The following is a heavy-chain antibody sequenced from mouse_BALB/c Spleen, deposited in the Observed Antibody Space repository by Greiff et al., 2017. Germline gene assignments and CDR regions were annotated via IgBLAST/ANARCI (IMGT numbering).Heavy chain of an antibody. CDR3: ARRGRYGTMDY. CDR2: IFPGTGTT. J-gene: IGHJ4*01. V-gene: IGHV1S132*01. D-gene: IGHD2-14*01. CDR1: GYTFTSYW. Sequence: QVQLQQSGAELVKPGASVKLSCKTSGYTFTSYWIQWVKQRPGQGLGWIGEIFPGTGTTYYNEKFKGKATLTIDTSSSTAYMQLSSLTSEDSADYFGARRGRYGTMDYWGQGTSVTVSS.